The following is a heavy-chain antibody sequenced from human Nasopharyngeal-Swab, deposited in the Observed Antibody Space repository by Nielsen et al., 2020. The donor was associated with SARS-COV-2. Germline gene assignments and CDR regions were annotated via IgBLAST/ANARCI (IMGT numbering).Heavy chain of an antibody. Sequence: GESLKISCAASGFTFSSYAMSWVRQAPGKGLEWVSGISGSGGITYYADSVKDRFTISRDNSKNTLYLQMNSLRAEDTAVYYCAKTADVLRFLEWLLHYYYGMDVWGQGTTVTVSS. CDR1: GFTFSSYA. CDR3: AKTADVLRFLEWLLHYYYGMDV. J-gene: IGHJ6*02. V-gene: IGHV3-23*01. CDR2: ISGSGGIT. D-gene: IGHD3-3*01.